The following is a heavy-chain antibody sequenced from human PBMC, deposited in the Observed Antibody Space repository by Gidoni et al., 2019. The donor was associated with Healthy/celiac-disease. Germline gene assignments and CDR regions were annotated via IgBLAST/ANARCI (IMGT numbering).Heavy chain of an antibody. CDR2: IYHSGST. CDR1: GYSISSGYY. Sequence: QVQLQESGPGLVKPSETLSLTCTVSGYSISSGYYWGWIRQPPGKGLEWIGSIYHSGSTYYNPYLKSRVTISVDTSKNQFSLKLSSVTAADTAVYYCARASYSSGWYLGGIGWFDPWGQGTLVTVSS. D-gene: IGHD6-19*01. V-gene: IGHV4-38-2*02. CDR3: ARASYSSGWYLGGIGWFDP. J-gene: IGHJ5*02.